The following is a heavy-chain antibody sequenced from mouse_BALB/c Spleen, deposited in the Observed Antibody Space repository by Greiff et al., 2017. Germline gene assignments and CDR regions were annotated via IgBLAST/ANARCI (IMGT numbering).Heavy chain of an antibody. Sequence: QVQLKESGPGLVQPSQSLSITCTVSGFSLTSYGVHWVRQSPGKGLEWLGVIWSGGSTDYNAAFISRLSISKDNSKSQVFFKMNSLQANDTAIYYCARNYDYVGDYWGQGTSVTVSS. D-gene: IGHD2-4*01. CDR1: GFSLTSYG. J-gene: IGHJ4*01. CDR3: ARNYDYVGDY. CDR2: IWSGGST. V-gene: IGHV2-2*02.